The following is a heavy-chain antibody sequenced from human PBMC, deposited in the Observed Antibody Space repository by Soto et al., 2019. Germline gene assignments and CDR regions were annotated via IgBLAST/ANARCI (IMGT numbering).Heavy chain of an antibody. D-gene: IGHD2-15*01. Sequence: AAVKVSCKASGYTFTSYAMHWVGQAPGQRLEWMGWINAGNGNTKYSQKFQGRVTITRDTSASTAYMELSSLRSEDTAVYYCARSPGGSLTQFDHWGQGTLVTVSS. V-gene: IGHV1-3*01. J-gene: IGHJ5*02. CDR1: GYTFTSYA. CDR2: INAGNGNT. CDR3: ARSPGGSLTQFDH.